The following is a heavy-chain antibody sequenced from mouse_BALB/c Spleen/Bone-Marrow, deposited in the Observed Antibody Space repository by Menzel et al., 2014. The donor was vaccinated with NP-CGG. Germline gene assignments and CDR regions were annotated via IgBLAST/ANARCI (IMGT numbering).Heavy chain of an antibody. CDR1: GYAFSSSW. CDR2: IYPGDGDT. V-gene: IGHV1-82*01. Sequence: QVHLQQSGPELVKPGASVKISCKASGYAFSSSWMNWVRQRPGQGLEWIGRIYPGDGDTKYNGKFKGKATLTADKSPSTAYMQLSSLTSVDSAVYFCARSDGYRDMDYWGQGTSVTVSS. J-gene: IGHJ4*01. D-gene: IGHD2-3*01. CDR3: ARSDGYRDMDY.